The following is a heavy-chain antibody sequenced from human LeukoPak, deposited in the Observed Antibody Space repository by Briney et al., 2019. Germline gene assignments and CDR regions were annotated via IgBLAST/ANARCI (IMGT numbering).Heavy chain of an antibody. D-gene: IGHD6-19*01. CDR2: VDPNTGNT. V-gene: IGHV1-8*01. Sequence: ASVKVSCKASGYTFISYDLNWVRQVPGQGLEWMGWVDPNTGNTGYAQKFQGRVTITRNTSISTAFMELSSLRSEDTAVYYCARRAVGNSYYYSMDVWGKGTTVTISS. J-gene: IGHJ6*03. CDR3: ARRAVGNSYYYSMDV. CDR1: GYTFISYD.